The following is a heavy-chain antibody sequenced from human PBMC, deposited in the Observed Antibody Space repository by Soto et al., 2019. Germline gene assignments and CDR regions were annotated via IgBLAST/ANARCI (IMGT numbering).Heavy chain of an antibody. CDR3: ARSSPYYDILTGYYTPNWFDP. V-gene: IGHV4-31*03. CDR1: GGSISSGGYY. J-gene: IGHJ5*02. CDR2: IYYSGST. D-gene: IGHD3-9*01. Sequence: SPTLSLTCTVSGGSISSGGYYWSWIRQHPGKGLEWIGYIYYSGSTYYNPSLKSRVTISVDTSKNQFSLKLSSVTAADTAVYYCARSSPYYDILTGYYTPNWFDPWGQGTLVTVSS.